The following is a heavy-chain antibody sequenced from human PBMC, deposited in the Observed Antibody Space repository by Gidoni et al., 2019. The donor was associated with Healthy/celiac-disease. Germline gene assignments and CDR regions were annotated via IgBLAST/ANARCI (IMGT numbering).Heavy chain of an antibody. CDR2: ISWNSGSI. Sequence: EVQLVESGGGLVQPGRSLRLSCAASGFTFDDYAMHWVRQAPGKGLEWVSGISWNSGSIGYADSVKGRFTISRDNAKNSLYLQMNSLRAEDTALYYCAKAPKIVAEFDYWGQGTLVTVSS. J-gene: IGHJ4*02. D-gene: IGHD3-22*01. V-gene: IGHV3-9*01. CDR3: AKAPKIVAEFDY. CDR1: GFTFDDYA.